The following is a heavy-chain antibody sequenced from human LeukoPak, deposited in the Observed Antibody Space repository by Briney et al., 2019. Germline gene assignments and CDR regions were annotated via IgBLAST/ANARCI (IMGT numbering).Heavy chain of an antibody. V-gene: IGHV4-39*01. J-gene: IGHJ4*02. CDR2: IYYSGST. CDR3: ARLSIAVAVLFDY. Sequence: SETLSLTCTVSGGSISNSSYYWGWIRQPPGKGLEWIGSIYYSGSTYYNPSLKSRVTISVDTSKNQFSLKLSSVTAADTAVYYCARLSIAVAVLFDYWGQGTLVTVSS. D-gene: IGHD6-19*01. CDR1: GGSISNSSYY.